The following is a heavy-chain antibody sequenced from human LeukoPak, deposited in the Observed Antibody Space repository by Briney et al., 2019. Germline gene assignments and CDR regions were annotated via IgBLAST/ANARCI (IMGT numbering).Heavy chain of an antibody. D-gene: IGHD3-16*01. CDR2: ISSNGGST. CDR1: SFTHSSYA. Sequence: PGGSVTLSCTASSFTHSSYAMHWVRQAPGKGREYVSAISSNGGSTYYADSVKGRFTISRDNSKNTLYLQMSSLRTEDTAVYYCARDLGEESDYWGQGTLVTVSS. J-gene: IGHJ4*02. CDR3: ARDLGEESDY. V-gene: IGHV3-64D*09.